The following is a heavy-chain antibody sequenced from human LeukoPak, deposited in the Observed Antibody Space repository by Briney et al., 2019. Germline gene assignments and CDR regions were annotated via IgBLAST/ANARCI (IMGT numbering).Heavy chain of an antibody. CDR1: GFTFSSHS. CDR3: ARDFSDDSSGYYGELDY. CDR2: ISSSSSTI. D-gene: IGHD3-22*01. J-gene: IGHJ4*02. Sequence: GGSLRLSCAASGFTFSSHSMNWVRQAPGKGLEWVSYISSSSSTIYYADSVKGRFTISRDNAKNSLYLQMNSLRAEDTAVYYCARDFSDDSSGYYGELDYWGQGILVTVSS. V-gene: IGHV3-48*01.